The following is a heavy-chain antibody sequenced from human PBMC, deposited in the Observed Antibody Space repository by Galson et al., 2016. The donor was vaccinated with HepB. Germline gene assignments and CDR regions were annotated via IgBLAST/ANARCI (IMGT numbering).Heavy chain of an antibody. CDR3: AKEPAPVGGYGVYYYYGMDV. CDR1: GFTFSSYA. Sequence: TLRLSCAASGFTFSSYAMYWVRQAPGKGLEWVAVISYAGSNKYYADSVKGRFTISRDNSKNTLFLQMNSLRAEDTAVYYCAKEPAPVGGYGVYYYYGMDVWGQGTTVTVSS. CDR2: ISYAGSNK. D-gene: IGHD4-17*01. V-gene: IGHV3-30*18. J-gene: IGHJ6*02.